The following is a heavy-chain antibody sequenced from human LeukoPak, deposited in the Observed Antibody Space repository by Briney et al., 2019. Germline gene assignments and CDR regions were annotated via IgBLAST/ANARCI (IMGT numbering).Heavy chain of an antibody. CDR2: IYPGDSDT. Sequence: GESLKISCKGSGYSFTSYWIGWVRQMPGKGLEWMGIIYPGDSDTRYSPSSQGQVTISADKSISTAYLQWSSLKASDTAMYYCARRYCSSTSCYLGFVYWGQGTLVTVSS. J-gene: IGHJ4*02. CDR1: GYSFTSYW. CDR3: ARRYCSSTSCYLGFVY. D-gene: IGHD2-2*01. V-gene: IGHV5-51*01.